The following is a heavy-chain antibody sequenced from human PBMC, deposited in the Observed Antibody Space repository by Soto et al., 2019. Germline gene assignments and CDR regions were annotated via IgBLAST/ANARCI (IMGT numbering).Heavy chain of an antibody. CDR3: AKDRPRYSSSWSHPKTQNWFDP. D-gene: IGHD6-13*01. CDR1: GFTFDSYA. CDR2: ISGSADNT. Sequence: GGSLRLSCAASGFTFDSYAMSWVRQPPGQGLEWVSSISGSADNTKFADSVKGRFTISRDNSKNTLYLQMNSLRAKDTAVYYCAKDRPRYSSSWSHPKTQNWFDPWGQGTLVTVSS. V-gene: IGHV3-23*01. J-gene: IGHJ5*02.